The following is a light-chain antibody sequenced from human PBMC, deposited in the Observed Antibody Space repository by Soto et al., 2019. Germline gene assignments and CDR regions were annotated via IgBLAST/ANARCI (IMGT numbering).Light chain of an antibody. CDR3: QQRSDWLT. J-gene: IGKJ4*01. V-gene: IGKV3-11*01. CDR2: DAS. CDR1: QSVSTA. Sequence: EIVLTQSPATLSLSPGERATLSCRASQSVSTALAWYQQKPGQAPRLLIYDASIRATGIPARFSGSGSGTAFTLTISSLQPDDFAVYYCQQRSDWLTFGGGTKVEIK.